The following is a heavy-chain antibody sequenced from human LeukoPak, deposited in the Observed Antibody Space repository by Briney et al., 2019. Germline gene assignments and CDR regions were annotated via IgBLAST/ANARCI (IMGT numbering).Heavy chain of an antibody. V-gene: IGHV4-4*07. CDR2: IYTSGST. CDR1: GGSISSYY. CDR3: ATSMVRGVITTSYFDY. Sequence: SETLSLTCTVSGGSISSYYWSWIRQPAGKGLEWIGRIYTSGSTNYNPSLKSRVTISVDTSKNQFSLKLSSVTAADTAVYYCATSMVRGVITTSYFDYWGQGTLVTVSS. J-gene: IGHJ4*02. D-gene: IGHD3-10*01.